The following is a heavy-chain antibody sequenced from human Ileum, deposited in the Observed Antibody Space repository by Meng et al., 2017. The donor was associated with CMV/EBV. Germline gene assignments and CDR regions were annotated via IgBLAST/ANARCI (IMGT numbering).Heavy chain of an antibody. CDR3: AFTYYHDNGYFQY. Sequence: QLQLVQSGPGMQEPGALVQVSCKASGYTFPKYGISWMRQAPGQGLEWMGWINTDNGDTYYAQKFEDRVTVTTDTSTSTTYMDLRSLRSDDTAVYYCAFTYYHDNGYFQYWGQGTLVTVSS. J-gene: IGHJ1*01. CDR1: GYTFPKYG. V-gene: IGHV1-18*01. CDR2: INTDNGDT. D-gene: IGHD3-22*01.